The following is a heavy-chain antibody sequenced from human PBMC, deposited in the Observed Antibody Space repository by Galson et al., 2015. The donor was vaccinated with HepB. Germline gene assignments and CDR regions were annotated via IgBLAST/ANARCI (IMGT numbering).Heavy chain of an antibody. J-gene: IGHJ4*02. CDR3: VKDGHYDFWPGSLFEL. D-gene: IGHD3-3*01. CDR2: ISGHAEKI. CDR1: GFAFGSHT. V-gene: IGHV3-23*01. Sequence: SLRLSCAASGFAFGSHTMIWVRQAPGRGLECVSAISGHAEKIYYAESLKGRFTISRDNSKSTVYLQISGLRVDDTAVYYCVKDGHYDFWPGSLFELWGQGTPVTVAS.